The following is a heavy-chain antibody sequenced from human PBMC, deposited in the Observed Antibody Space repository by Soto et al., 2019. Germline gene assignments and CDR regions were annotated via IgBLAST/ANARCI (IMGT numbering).Heavy chain of an antibody. Sequence: GSGPTLVNPTQTLMLTCTFSGFSLSTSGVGVGWIRQPPGKALEWLALIYWNDDKRYSPSLKSRLTITKDTSKNQVVLTMTNMDPVDTATYYCAALWFGDTLNWFDPWGQGTLVTVSS. J-gene: IGHJ5*02. D-gene: IGHD3-10*01. CDR3: AALWFGDTLNWFDP. CDR1: GFSLSTSGVG. V-gene: IGHV2-5*01. CDR2: IYWNDDK.